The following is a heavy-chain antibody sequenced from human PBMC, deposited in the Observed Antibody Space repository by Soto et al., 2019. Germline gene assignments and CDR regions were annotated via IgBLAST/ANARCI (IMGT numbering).Heavy chain of an antibody. J-gene: IGHJ4*02. Sequence: GSLRLSCAASGFSVTSNYMTWVRQAPGKGLECVSVIYAGGNTYYPDSVKGRFTISSDNSKNTLFLQMNNLRAEDTAVYYCARVTTFYDILTSSYALNYFDYWGQGTLVTVSS. V-gene: IGHV3-53*01. CDR3: ARVTTFYDILTSSYALNYFDY. CDR2: IYAGGNT. CDR1: GFSVTSNY. D-gene: IGHD3-9*01.